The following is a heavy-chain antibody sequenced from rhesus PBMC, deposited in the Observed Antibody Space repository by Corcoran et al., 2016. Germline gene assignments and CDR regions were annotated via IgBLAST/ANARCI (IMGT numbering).Heavy chain of an antibody. CDR2: IYGSGGGT. V-gene: IGHV4-106*01. CDR1: GGSISDDYY. J-gene: IGHJ4*01. CDR3: AREGAGTALFVD. Sequence: QVQLQESGPGLVKPSETLSLTCAVSGGSISDDYYWSWIRKPPGKGLEWIWYIYGSGGGTNYNPSLNNRFTISIDTSKNQFSLKRSSVTAADTVVYYGAREGAGTALFVDWGQGVLVTVSS. D-gene: IGHD1-20*01.